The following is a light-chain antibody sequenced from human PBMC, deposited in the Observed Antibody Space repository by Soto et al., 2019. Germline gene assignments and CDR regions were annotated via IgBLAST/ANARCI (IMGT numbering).Light chain of an antibody. J-gene: IGKJ4*01. V-gene: IGKV1-12*01. CDR2: AAS. CDR1: QAVSTW. Sequence: DIHMTQSPSFLSASVVDRFTITCRASQAVSTWLAWYQQKPGDAPKLLIYAASTLQSGVPSRFSGSGSGTDFTLTIRSLQPEDFATYYCQQANSFPRTFGGGTKVDIK. CDR3: QQANSFPRT.